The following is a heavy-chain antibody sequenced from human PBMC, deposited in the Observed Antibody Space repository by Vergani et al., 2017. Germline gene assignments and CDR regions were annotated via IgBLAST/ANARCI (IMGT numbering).Heavy chain of an antibody. CDR2: IYYSGST. CDR3: AREGNMAYYDFWSGYYNYYYYMDV. V-gene: IGHV4-59*01. Sequence: QVQLQESGPGLVKPSETLSLTCTVSGGSISSYYWSWIRQPPGKGLEWIGYIYYSGSTNYNPSLKSRVTISVDTSKNQFSLKLSSVTAADTAVYYCAREGNMAYYDFWSGYYNYYYYMDVWGKGTTVTVSS. D-gene: IGHD3-3*01. CDR1: GGSISSYY. J-gene: IGHJ6*03.